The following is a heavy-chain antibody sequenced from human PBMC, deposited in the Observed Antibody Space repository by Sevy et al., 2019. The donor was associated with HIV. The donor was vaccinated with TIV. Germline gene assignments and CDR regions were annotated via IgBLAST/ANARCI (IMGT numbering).Heavy chain of an antibody. CDR3: ARDASEYTGSSVWFDP. CDR1: GGSISSGIYY. V-gene: IGHV4-30-4*01. Sequence: SQTLSLTCTLSGGSISSGIYYWHWIRHPPRKGLGWIGYISYTGNTYYNPSLKSPVTISVDTSNNQLSLRLTSVTAADTAGYYCARDASEYTGSSVWFDPWGQGTLVTVSS. CDR2: ISYTGNT. D-gene: IGHD2-2*02. J-gene: IGHJ5*02.